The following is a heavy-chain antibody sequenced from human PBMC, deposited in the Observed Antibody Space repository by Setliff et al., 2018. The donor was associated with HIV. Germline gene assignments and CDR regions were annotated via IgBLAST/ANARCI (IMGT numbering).Heavy chain of an antibody. V-gene: IGHV1-18*01. CDR3: ARDDVGYCSGGSCYHLFDTFDI. CDR2: ISSYNDNT. J-gene: IGHJ3*02. CDR1: GYSFTNYG. D-gene: IGHD2-15*01. Sequence: ASVKVSCKASGYSFTNYGISWVRQAPGQGLEWMGWISSYNDNTNYALNLQGRVTMTTDTSTSTAYVELRSLRSDDTAVYYCARDDVGYCSGGSCYHLFDTFDIWGQGTVVTVPS.